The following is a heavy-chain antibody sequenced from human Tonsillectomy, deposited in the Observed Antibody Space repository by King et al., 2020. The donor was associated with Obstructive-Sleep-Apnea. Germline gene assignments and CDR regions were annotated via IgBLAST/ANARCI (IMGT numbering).Heavy chain of an antibody. J-gene: IGHJ6*02. CDR2: INPNSGGT. CDR3: ARELSANWNEKGLDV. CDR1: GYTFTDYY. Sequence: VQLVESGAEVKKPGASVKVSCKASGYTFTDYYMHWVRQAPGQGLEWMGWINPNSGGTHFAQKFQGWVTMTRDTSISSAYMELSRLKSDDTAVYYCARELSANWNEKGLDVWGQGTTVTVSS. D-gene: IGHD1-1*01. V-gene: IGHV1-2*04.